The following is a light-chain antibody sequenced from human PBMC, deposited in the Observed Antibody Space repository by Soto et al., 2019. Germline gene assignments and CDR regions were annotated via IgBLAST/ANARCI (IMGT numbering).Light chain of an antibody. Sequence: DIQMTQSPSTLSASVGDRVTITCRASQSISSWLAWYQQKPGKAPKLLIYKSSSLEGGVPSRFSGSGSGTEFTLTISSLQPDDFATYYCRQYNSYSPITFGQGTRLEIK. V-gene: IGKV1-5*03. CDR2: KSS. J-gene: IGKJ5*01. CDR1: QSISSW. CDR3: RQYNSYSPIT.